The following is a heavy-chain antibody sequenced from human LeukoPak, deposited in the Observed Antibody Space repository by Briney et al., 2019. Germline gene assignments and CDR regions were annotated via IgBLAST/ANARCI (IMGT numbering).Heavy chain of an antibody. Sequence: ASVKVSCKASGYTFTSYDINWVRLATGQGREWMGWMNPNSGNTGYAQKFQGRVTMTRNTSISTAYMELSSLRSEDTAVYYCARGRLAYDFWSGYYWGDNSLLNWFDPWGQGTLVTVSS. CDR3: ARGRLAYDFWSGYYWGDNSLLNWFDP. D-gene: IGHD3-3*01. J-gene: IGHJ5*02. CDR1: GYTFTSYD. CDR2: MNPNSGNT. V-gene: IGHV1-8*01.